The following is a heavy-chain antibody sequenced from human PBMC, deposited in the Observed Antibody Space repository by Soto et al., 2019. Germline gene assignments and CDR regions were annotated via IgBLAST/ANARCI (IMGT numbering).Heavy chain of an antibody. CDR1: GYTLTSYA. V-gene: IGHV1-3*01. Sequence: ASVEVTCKASGYTLTSYARHWVRQAPGQRLEWMGWINAGNGNTKYSQKFQGRVTITRDTSASTAYMELSSLRPDDTAVYYCANFPSCSSSTCLDYWGRGTLVPVSS. D-gene: IGHD2-15*01. CDR2: INAGNGNT. J-gene: IGHJ4*02. CDR3: ANFPSCSSSTCLDY.